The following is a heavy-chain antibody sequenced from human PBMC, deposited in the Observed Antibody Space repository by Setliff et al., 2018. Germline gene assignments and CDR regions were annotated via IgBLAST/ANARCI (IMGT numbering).Heavy chain of an antibody. CDR1: GLSYINDW. V-gene: IGHV3-7*01. D-gene: IGHD2-15*01. CDR3: ARDGDVGYCSGDNCYSSYFDF. Sequence: PGGSLRLSCTASGLSYINDWVSWVRQAPGKGLEWLASINPHGSEKYYADSAKGRFTISRDDAKNSVYLQMNSLRAEDTALYYCARDGDVGYCSGDNCYSSYFDFWGQGSLVTVSS. CDR2: INPHGSEK. J-gene: IGHJ4*02.